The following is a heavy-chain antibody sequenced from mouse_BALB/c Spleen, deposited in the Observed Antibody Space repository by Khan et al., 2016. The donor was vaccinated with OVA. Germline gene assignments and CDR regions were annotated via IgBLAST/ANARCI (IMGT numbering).Heavy chain of an antibody. D-gene: IGHD1-1*01. J-gene: IGHJ4*01. Sequence: EVELVESGGGLVQPGGSLKLSCAASGFTFSSYGMSWVRQTPDKRLELVATINSNGGSTYYPDSVKGRFTISRDNAKNTLFLQMSSLKSEDTAMYYCVIDPYYYGSKYAMDYWGQGTSVTVSS. CDR3: VIDPYYYGSKYAMDY. CDR1: GFTFSSYG. CDR2: INSNGGST. V-gene: IGHV5-6-3*01.